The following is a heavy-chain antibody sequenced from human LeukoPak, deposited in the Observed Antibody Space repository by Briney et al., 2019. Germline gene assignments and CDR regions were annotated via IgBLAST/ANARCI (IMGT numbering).Heavy chain of an antibody. V-gene: IGHV3-21*01. CDR3: ARGGGAGDY. CDR2: ISTTGSHM. D-gene: IGHD2-15*01. Sequence: GGSLRLSCAASGFTFNTYSMNWVRQAPGKGLEWVSSISTTGSHMYYQDSVKGRFTISRDNAKNSLYLQMDSLRAEDTAVYYCARGGGAGDYWGQGTLVTVSS. CDR1: GFTFNTYS. J-gene: IGHJ4*02.